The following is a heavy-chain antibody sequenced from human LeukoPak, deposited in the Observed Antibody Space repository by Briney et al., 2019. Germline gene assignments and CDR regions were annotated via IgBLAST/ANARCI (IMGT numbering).Heavy chain of an antibody. CDR2: IYYSGST. CDR1: GGSISSGGYY. CDR3: ARKFKYDPYCFDY. Sequence: PSETLSLTCTVSGGSISSGGYYWSWIRQHPGTGLEWIGYIYYSGSTYYNPSLKSRVTISVDTSKNQFSLKLSSVTAADTAVYYCARKFKYDPYCFDYWGQGTLVTVSS. D-gene: IGHD3-16*01. J-gene: IGHJ4*02. V-gene: IGHV4-31*03.